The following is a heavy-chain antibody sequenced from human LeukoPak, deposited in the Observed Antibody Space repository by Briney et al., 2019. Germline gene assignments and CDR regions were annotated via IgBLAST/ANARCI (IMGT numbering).Heavy chain of an antibody. Sequence: GASVKVSCNSSGYTFTGYYMHWVRQDPRQGLEWMGWINPNSGGTHYAQKFQGRVTMTRDTSINTVYMELSRLRSDDTAIYYCARGSSIVTSTIDWFDPWGQGALVAVSS. D-gene: IGHD6-6*01. V-gene: IGHV1-2*02. CDR3: ARGSSIVTSTIDWFDP. J-gene: IGHJ5*02. CDR1: GYTFTGYY. CDR2: INPNSGGT.